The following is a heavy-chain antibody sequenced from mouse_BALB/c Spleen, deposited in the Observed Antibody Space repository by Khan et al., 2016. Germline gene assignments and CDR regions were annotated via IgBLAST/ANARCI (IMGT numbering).Heavy chain of an antibody. CDR3: ASLYCSGCVAY. Sequence: EVQLQESGGGLVQPGGSLKLSCAASGFDFSRYWMTWVRQAPGKGLEWIGEINPDSSTINYTPSLKDKFIISRDNTKNTLYLQMSKVRSEDTALYYCASLYCSGCVAYWGQGTTLTVSS. D-gene: IGHD1-1*01. CDR2: INPDSSTI. V-gene: IGHV4-1*02. J-gene: IGHJ2*01. CDR1: GFDFSRYW.